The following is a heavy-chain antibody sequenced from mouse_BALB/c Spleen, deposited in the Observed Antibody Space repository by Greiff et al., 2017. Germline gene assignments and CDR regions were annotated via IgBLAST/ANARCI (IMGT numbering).Heavy chain of an antibody. V-gene: IGHV1-7*01. D-gene: IGHD2-4*01. CDR3: ARRSTMITTAMDY. J-gene: IGHJ4*01. Sequence: QVQLKQSGAELAKPGASVKMSCKASGYTFTSYWMHWVKQRPGQGLEWIGYINPSTGYTEYNQKFKDKATLTADKSSSTAYMQLSSLTSEDSAVYYCARRSTMITTAMDYWGQGTSVTGSS. CDR2: INPSTGYT. CDR1: GYTFTSYW.